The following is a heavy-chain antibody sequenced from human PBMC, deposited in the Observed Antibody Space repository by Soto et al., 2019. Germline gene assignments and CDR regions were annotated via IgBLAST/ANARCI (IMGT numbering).Heavy chain of an antibody. J-gene: IGHJ4*02. CDR2: ISSSSSTT. CDR1: GFTFTTYS. V-gene: IGHV3-48*02. D-gene: IGHD3-10*01. Sequence: EVQLVESGGGLVQPGGSLRLSCAASGFTFTTYSMNWVRQAPGKGLEWVSYISSSSSTTYYADSVKGRFTISRDNAKNSLYLQMNRLRDEDTAVYYCARAAGSWGYWGQGTLVNVSS. CDR3: ARAAGSWGY.